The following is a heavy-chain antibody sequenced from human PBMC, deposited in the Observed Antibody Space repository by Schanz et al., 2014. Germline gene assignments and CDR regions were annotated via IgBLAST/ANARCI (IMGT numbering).Heavy chain of an antibody. CDR3: ARSNYYDNSDYYNSFDY. D-gene: IGHD3-22*01. CDR1: GGTFSSYS. J-gene: IGHJ4*02. V-gene: IGHV1-69*02. Sequence: QVQLVQSGAEVKKPGSSVKVSCKASGGTFSSYSISWVRQAPGQGPEWMGRIIPILGIANYAQKFQGRVTNTADKSTSTAYMDLSSLRPEDTAVYYCARSNYYDNSDYYNSFDYWGQGTLVTVSS. CDR2: IIPILGIA.